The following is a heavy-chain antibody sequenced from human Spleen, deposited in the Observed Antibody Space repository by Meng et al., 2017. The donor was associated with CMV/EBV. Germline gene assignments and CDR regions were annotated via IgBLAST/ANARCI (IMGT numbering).Heavy chain of an antibody. CDR2: ISSSSSYI. CDR1: GFTFSSYS. V-gene: IGHV3-21*01. CDR3: ARLVVVPGKGFDY. J-gene: IGHJ4*02. Sequence: GESLKISCAASGFTFSSYSMNWVRQAPGKGLEWVSSISSSSSYIYYADSVKGRFTISRDNAKNSLYLQMNSLRAEDTAVYYCARLVVVPGKGFDYWGQGTPVTVSS. D-gene: IGHD2-2*01.